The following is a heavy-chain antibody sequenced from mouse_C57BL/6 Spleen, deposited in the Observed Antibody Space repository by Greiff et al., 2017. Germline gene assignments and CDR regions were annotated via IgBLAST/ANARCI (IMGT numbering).Heavy chain of an antibody. CDR3: ARIYYGYDDAMDY. V-gene: IGHV1-26*01. Sequence: EVQLQQSGPELVKPGASVKISCKASGYTFTDYYMNWVKQSHGKSLEWIGDINPNNGGTSYNQKFKGKATLTVDKSSSTAYMERRSLTSEDSAVYYCARIYYGYDDAMDYWGQGTSVTVSS. J-gene: IGHJ4*01. CDR2: INPNNGGT. D-gene: IGHD2-2*01. CDR1: GYTFTDYY.